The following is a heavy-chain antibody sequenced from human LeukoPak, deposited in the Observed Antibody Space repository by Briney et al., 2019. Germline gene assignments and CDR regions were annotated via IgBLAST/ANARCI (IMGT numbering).Heavy chain of an antibody. J-gene: IGHJ4*02. Sequence: PGGSLRLSCAASGFTFSSYSMNWVRQAPGKGLEWVSSISSSSSYIYYADSVKGRFTISRDNAKNSLYLQMNSLRAEDTAVYYCAKVEVGNYDFWSGYYFLYWGQGTLVTVSS. CDR2: ISSSSSYI. CDR3: AKVEVGNYDFWSGYYFLY. D-gene: IGHD3-3*01. CDR1: GFTFSSYS. V-gene: IGHV3-21*04.